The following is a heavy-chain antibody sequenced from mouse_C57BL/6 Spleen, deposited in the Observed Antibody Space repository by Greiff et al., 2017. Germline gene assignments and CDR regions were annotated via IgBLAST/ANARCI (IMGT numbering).Heavy chain of an antibody. D-gene: IGHD1-1*01. J-gene: IGHJ1*03. CDR3: ARPYKNYGWYFDV. Sequence: QVQLQQSGPELVKPGASVKISCKASGYAFSSSWMNWVKQRPGKGLEWIGRIYPEDGVTNYNGKFKGKATLTVDKSSSTAYMQLSSLTSEDSAVYCYARPYKNYGWYFDVWGTGTTVTVSS. CDR2: IYPEDGVT. CDR1: GYAFSSSW. V-gene: IGHV1-82*01.